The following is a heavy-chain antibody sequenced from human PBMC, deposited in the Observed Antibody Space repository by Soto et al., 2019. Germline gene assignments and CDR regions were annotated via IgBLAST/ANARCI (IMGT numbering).Heavy chain of an antibody. Sequence: QVQLVESGGGVVQPGRSLRLSCAASGFTFSSYGMHWVRQAPGKGLEWVAVISYDGSNKYYADSVKGRFTIYRDNSKNTLYLQMNSLRDEDTAVYSCAKDRGVMGYSSSLAGFDLWGQGSLVTVSS. CDR1: GFTFSSYG. CDR2: ISYDGSNK. CDR3: AKDRGVMGYSSSLAGFDL. V-gene: IGHV3-30*18. J-gene: IGHJ5*02. D-gene: IGHD6-13*01.